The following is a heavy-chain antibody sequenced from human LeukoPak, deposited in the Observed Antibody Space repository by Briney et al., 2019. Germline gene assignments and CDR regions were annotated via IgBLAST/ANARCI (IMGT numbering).Heavy chain of an antibody. J-gene: IGHJ4*02. CDR3: AMSGYSYGPFDY. V-gene: IGHV4-34*01. CDR1: GGSLSGYY. CDR2: INHSGST. Sequence: NPSETLSLTCAVYGGSLSGYYWSWIRQPPGKGLEWIGEINHSGSTNYNPSLKSRVTISVDTSKNQFSLKLSSVTAADTAVYYCAMSGYSYGPFDYWGQGTLVTVSS. D-gene: IGHD5-18*01.